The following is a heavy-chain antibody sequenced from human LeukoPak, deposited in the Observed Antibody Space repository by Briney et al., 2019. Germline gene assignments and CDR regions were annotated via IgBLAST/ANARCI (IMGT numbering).Heavy chain of an antibody. Sequence: SETLSLTCTVSGYSISSGYYWGWIRQPPGKGLEWIGSIYHSGSTYYNPSLKSRVTISVDTSKNQFSLKLSSVTAADTAVYYCARDYYGSGNFDYWGQGTLVTVSS. CDR3: ARDYYGSGNFDY. CDR2: IYHSGST. J-gene: IGHJ4*02. V-gene: IGHV4-38-2*02. D-gene: IGHD3-10*01. CDR1: GYSISSGYY.